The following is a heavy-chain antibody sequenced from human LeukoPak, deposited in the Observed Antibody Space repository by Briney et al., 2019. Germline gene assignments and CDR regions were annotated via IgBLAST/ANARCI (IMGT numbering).Heavy chain of an antibody. CDR1: GGTFSSYA. V-gene: IGHV1-69*06. CDR3: ARLPFGRSGSYPFDY. D-gene: IGHD1-26*01. J-gene: IGHJ4*02. Sequence: ASVKVSCKASGGTFSSYAISWVRQAPGQGLEWMGGIIPIFGTANYAQKFQGRVTITADKSTSTAYMELSSLRSEDTAVYYCARLPFGRSGSYPFDYWGQGTLVTVSS. CDR2: IIPIFGTA.